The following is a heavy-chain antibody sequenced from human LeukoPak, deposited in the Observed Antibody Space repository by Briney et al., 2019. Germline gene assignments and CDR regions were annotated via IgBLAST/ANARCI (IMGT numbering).Heavy chain of an antibody. V-gene: IGHV3-9*01. CDR3: AKDKAAETHYYFDC. J-gene: IGHJ4*02. CDR1: GFTFDDYA. CDR2: ISWNSGSI. D-gene: IGHD6-13*01. Sequence: GGSLSLSCVASGFTFDDYAMNWVRQAPGKGLEWVAGISWNSGSIGYADSVKDRFTISRDNAKNSLYLQMNSLRAEDTALYYCAKDKAAETHYYFDCWGQGNLVTVSP.